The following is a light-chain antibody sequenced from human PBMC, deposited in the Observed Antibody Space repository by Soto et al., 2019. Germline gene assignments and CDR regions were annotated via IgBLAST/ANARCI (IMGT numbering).Light chain of an antibody. CDR1: QSVGNN. CDR2: GAS. Sequence: EIVMTQSPATLSVSPGERATLSCRASQSVGNNLAWHQQKPGQAPRLLIYGASTRATGFPARFSGSGSGTEFTLTISSLQSEDLAVYYCKQYNGWQITFGQGTRREIK. J-gene: IGKJ5*01. V-gene: IGKV3-15*01. CDR3: KQYNGWQIT.